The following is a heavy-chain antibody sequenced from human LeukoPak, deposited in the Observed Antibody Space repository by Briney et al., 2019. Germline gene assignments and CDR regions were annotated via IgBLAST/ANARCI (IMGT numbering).Heavy chain of an antibody. CDR2: IIPILGIA. CDR3: ARVTNYYDSTIEADY. J-gene: IGHJ4*02. V-gene: IGHV1-69*04. Sequence: SVKVSCKASGGTFSSYAISWVRQAPGQGLEWMGRIIPILGIANYAQKFQGRVTITADKSTSTAYMELSGLRSEDTAVYYCARVTNYYDSTIEADYWGQGTLVTVSS. D-gene: IGHD3-22*01. CDR1: GGTFSSYA.